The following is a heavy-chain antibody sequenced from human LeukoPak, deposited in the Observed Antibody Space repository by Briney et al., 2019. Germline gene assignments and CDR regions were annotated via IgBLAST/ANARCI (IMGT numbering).Heavy chain of an antibody. CDR3: ARSRLGALDY. J-gene: IGHJ4*02. Sequence: GGSLRLSCAASGFFFSDPYMEWVRQAPGKGLEWDGRIKNKAKSYTTEYAASVKGRFTISRDDPKNSLYLQMDSLKTEDTAVYFCARSRLGALDYWGQGTLVTVSS. D-gene: IGHD1-26*01. V-gene: IGHV3-72*01. CDR1: GFFFSDPY. CDR2: IKNKAKSYTT.